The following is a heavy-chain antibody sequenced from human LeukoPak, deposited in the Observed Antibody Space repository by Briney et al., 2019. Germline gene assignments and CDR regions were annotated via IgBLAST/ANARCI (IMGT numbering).Heavy chain of an antibody. D-gene: IGHD6-13*01. J-gene: IGHJ4*02. CDR2: ISWNSGGL. CDR3: ARDGGYSSSWSPSYYFDY. V-gene: IGHV3-9*01. Sequence: PGGSLRLSCAASGFTFDEYAMHWVRQAPGKGPEWVSGISWNSGGLGYADSVKGRFTISRDNAKNSLYLQMNSLRAEDTAVYYCARDGGYSSSWSPSYYFDYWGQGTLVTVSS. CDR1: GFTFDEYA.